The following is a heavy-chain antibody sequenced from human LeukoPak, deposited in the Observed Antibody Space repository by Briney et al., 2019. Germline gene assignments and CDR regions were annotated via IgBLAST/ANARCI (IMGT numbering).Heavy chain of an antibody. CDR2: IYYSGST. Sequence: SETLSLTCTVSGGSISSYYWSWIRQPPGKGLEWIGYIYYSGSTNYNPSLKSRVTMSVDTSKNQFSLKLSSVTAADTAVYYCARGQWKLLDAFDIWGQGTMVTVSS. CDR1: GGSISSYY. D-gene: IGHD1-26*01. J-gene: IGHJ3*02. V-gene: IGHV4-59*12. CDR3: ARGQWKLLDAFDI.